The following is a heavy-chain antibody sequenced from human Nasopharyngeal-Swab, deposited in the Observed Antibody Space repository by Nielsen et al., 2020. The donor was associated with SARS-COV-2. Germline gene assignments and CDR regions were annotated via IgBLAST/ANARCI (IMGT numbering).Heavy chain of an antibody. J-gene: IGHJ6*02. D-gene: IGHD4-17*01. Sequence: LSLTCAASGFTFSSYSMNWVRQAPGKGLEWVSSISSSSSYIYYADSVKGRFTIPRDNAKNSLYLQMNSLRAEDTAVYYCASPQTTVTPGVYDYYYGMDVWGQGTTVTVSS. V-gene: IGHV3-21*01. CDR3: ASPQTTVTPGVYDYYYGMDV. CDR1: GFTFSSYS. CDR2: ISSSSSYI.